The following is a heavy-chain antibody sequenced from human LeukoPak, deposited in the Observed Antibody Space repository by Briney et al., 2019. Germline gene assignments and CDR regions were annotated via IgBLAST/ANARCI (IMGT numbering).Heavy chain of an antibody. CDR1: GYTLTELS. Sequence: GASVKVSCKVSGYTLTELSMHWVRQAPGKGLEWMGGFDPEDGETIYAQKFQGRVTMTEDTSTDTAYMELSSLRSEDTAVYYCARGRRTTVTNRYYYYYYGMDVWGQGTTVTVSS. V-gene: IGHV1-24*01. D-gene: IGHD4-17*01. CDR3: ARGRRTTVTNRYYYYYYGMDV. CDR2: FDPEDGET. J-gene: IGHJ6*02.